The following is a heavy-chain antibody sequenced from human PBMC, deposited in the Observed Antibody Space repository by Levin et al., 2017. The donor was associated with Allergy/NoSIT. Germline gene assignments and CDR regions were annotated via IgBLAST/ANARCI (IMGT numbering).Heavy chain of an antibody. J-gene: IGHJ4*02. CDR1: GGTFSSYA. CDR3: ARGFVGGELDY. CDR2: IIPIFGTA. Sequence: SVKVSCKASGGTFSSYAFSWVRQAPGQGLVWMGGIIPIFGTANYAQKFQGRVTITADESTSTAYMELSSLRSEDTAVYYCARGFVGGELDYWGQGTLVTVSS. D-gene: IGHD2-21*01. V-gene: IGHV1-69*13.